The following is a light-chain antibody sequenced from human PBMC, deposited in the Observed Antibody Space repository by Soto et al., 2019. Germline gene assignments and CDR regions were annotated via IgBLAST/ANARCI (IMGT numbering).Light chain of an antibody. V-gene: IGKV1-5*03. CDR1: QSISSW. CDR2: KAS. J-gene: IGKJ1*01. Sequence: DIQMTQSPSTLSASVGDRVTITCGASQSISSWLAWYQQKPGKASKLLIYKASSLESGVPSRFSGSGSGTEFTLTISSLQPDDFATYYCQHYNSYSEAFGQGTKVDIK. CDR3: QHYNSYSEA.